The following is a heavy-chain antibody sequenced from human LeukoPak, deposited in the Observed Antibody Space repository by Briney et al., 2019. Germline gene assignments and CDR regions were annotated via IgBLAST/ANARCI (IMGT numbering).Heavy chain of an antibody. CDR2: INHSGST. V-gene: IGHV4-34*01. J-gene: IGHJ4*02. Sequence: SETLSLTCAVYGGSFSGYYWSWIRQPPGKGLEWIGEINHSGSTNYNPSHKSRVTISVDTSKNQFSLRLSSVTAADTAVYYCARESSHYDILTGYEKWGQGTLVTVSS. CDR3: ARESSHYDILTGYEK. CDR1: GGSFSGYY. D-gene: IGHD3-9*01.